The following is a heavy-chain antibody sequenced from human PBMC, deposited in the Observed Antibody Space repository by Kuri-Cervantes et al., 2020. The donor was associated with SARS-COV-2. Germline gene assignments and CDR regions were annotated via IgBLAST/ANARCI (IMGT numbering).Heavy chain of an antibody. V-gene: IGHV4-59*08. J-gene: IGHJ5*02. CDR1: GGSISSYY. CDR2: IYYSGST. Sequence: GSLRLSCTVSGGSISSYYWSWIRQPPGKGLEWIGYIYYSGSTNYNPSLKSRVTISVDTSKNQFSLKLSSVTAADTAVYYCARVSYYDFWSGYSDNWFDPWGQGTLVTCYS. D-gene: IGHD3-3*01. CDR3: ARVSYYDFWSGYSDNWFDP.